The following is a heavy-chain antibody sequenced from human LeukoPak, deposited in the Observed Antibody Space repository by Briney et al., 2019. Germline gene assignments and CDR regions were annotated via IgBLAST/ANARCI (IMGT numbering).Heavy chain of an antibody. J-gene: IGHJ6*02. D-gene: IGHD6-13*01. CDR1: GGSFSGYY. V-gene: IGHV4-34*01. CDR2: INQSGST. Sequence: PSETLSLTCAVYGGSFSGYYWSWIRQPPGKGLEWIGEINQSGSTNYNPSLKSRVTISVDTSKNQFSLKLSSVTAADTAVYYCARGQGGSSWYYYYGMDVWGQGTTVTVSS. CDR3: ARGQGGSSWYYYYGMDV.